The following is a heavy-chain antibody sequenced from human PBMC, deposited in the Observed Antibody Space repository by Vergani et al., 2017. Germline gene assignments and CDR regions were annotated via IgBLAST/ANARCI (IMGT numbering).Heavy chain of an antibody. V-gene: IGHV1-69*04. J-gene: IGHJ4*02. D-gene: IGHD5-12*01. Sequence: QVQLVQSGAEVKKPGSSVKVSCKASGGTFSNYAISWVRQAPGQGLEWMGRIIPILGIANYAQKFQGRVTITADKSTSTAYMELSSLRSEDTAVYYCARLSGYNKYYFDYWGQGTLVTISS. CDR1: GGTFSNYA. CDR2: IIPILGIA. CDR3: ARLSGYNKYYFDY.